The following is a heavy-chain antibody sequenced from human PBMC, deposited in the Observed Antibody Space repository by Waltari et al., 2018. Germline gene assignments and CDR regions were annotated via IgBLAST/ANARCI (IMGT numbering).Heavy chain of an antibody. CDR2: MDPNSCNT. CDR1: GYTFTSYD. J-gene: IGHJ5*02. CDR3: ARGPRDYGSGSYPERWFDP. D-gene: IGHD3-10*01. V-gene: IGHV1-8*03. Sequence: QVQLVQSGAEVKKPGASVKVSCKASGYTFTSYDTNWVRQATGQGPEWMGWMDPNSCNTGYAQKFQGRVTITRNTSISTAYMELSSLRSEDTAVYYCARGPRDYGSGSYPERWFDPWGQGTLVTVSS.